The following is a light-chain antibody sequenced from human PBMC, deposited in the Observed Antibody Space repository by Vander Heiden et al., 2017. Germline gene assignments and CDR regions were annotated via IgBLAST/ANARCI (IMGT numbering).Light chain of an antibody. J-gene: IGLJ2*01. CDR3: QTWGTGMV. V-gene: IGLV4-69*01. CDR1: SGHSSYA. Sequence: QLVLTQSPSASASLGASVKLTCPLTSGHSSYAIAWHQQQTEKGPRYLMKLNSDGSHSKGDGIPDRVSGSSSGAERYLTISSLQSEDEADYYCQTWGTGMVFGGGTKLTVL. CDR2: LNSDGSH.